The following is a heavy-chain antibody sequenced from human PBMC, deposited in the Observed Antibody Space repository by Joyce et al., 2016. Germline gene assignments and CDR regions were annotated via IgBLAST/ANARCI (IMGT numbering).Heavy chain of an antibody. J-gene: IGHJ3*02. D-gene: IGHD6-13*01. Sequence: QLEESGGTLVYPGGSLRLSCKVSYRLSNKNVMAWGRQAPGKGLEWVSALGASGGGRYYADSVKGRFTVSRDNSKNTLYLQMNSLRAEDTAVYYCAKGVGITTPGAKVDIWGQGTMVTVSS. CDR3: AKGVGITTPGAKVDI. CDR2: LGASGGGR. V-gene: IGHV3-23*04. CDR1: YRLSNKNV.